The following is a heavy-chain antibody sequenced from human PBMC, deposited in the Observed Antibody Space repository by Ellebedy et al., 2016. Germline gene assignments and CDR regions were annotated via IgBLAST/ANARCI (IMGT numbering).Heavy chain of an antibody. D-gene: IGHD3-10*01. J-gene: IGHJ6*02. CDR2: IYYSGST. Sequence: SETLSLTCTVSGGSISSGGYYWSWIRQPPGKGLEWIGYIYYSGSTNYNPSLKSRVTISVDTSKNQFSLKLSSVTAADTAVYYCASGEGMVRGSGQYYYYGMDVWGQGTTVTVSS. CDR3: ASGEGMVRGSGQYYYYGMDV. V-gene: IGHV4-61*08. CDR1: GGSISSGGYY.